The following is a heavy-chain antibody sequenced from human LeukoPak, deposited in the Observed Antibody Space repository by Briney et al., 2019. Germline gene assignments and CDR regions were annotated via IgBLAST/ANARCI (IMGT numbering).Heavy chain of an antibody. Sequence: SETLSLTCTVSGGSISSSSHYWGWIRQPPGKGLEWIGSIYYSGGTYYNPSLKSRVTISVDTSKNQFSLKLNSVTAADTAVYYCARVLYRPYYYMDVWGKGTTVTVSS. CDR2: IYYSGGT. V-gene: IGHV4-39*07. CDR1: GGSISSSSHY. CDR3: ARVLYRPYYYMDV. D-gene: IGHD2-8*01. J-gene: IGHJ6*03.